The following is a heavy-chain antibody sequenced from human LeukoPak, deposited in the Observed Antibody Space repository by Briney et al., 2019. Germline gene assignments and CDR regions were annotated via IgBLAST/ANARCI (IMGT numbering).Heavy chain of an antibody. CDR2: FYTSGST. D-gene: IGHD4-17*01. J-gene: IGHJ4*02. CDR1: GVSISSYY. Sequence: SETLSLTCTVSGVSISSYYWRWIRQPAGKGLEWIGRFYTSGSTDYNPSLKSRVTMSVDTSKNQFSLKLSSVTAADTAVYYCAGGPSYGDYVYWGQGTLVTVSS. CDR3: AGGPSYGDYVY. V-gene: IGHV4-4*07.